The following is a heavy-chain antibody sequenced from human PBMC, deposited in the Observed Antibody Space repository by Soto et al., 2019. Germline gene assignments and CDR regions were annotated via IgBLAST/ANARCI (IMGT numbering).Heavy chain of an antibody. D-gene: IGHD6-13*01. CDR3: ARDGLTAAGLDY. CDR1: GGSITSGGYY. Sequence: PSETLSLTCILPGGSITSGGYYRTCFCQHPGKVLEWIVCIFNSVRPYYNPSLVSRVIISVDTSKNQFSLKLSSVTAADTAVYYCARDGLTAAGLDYWGQGTLVTIS. CDR2: IFNSVRP. J-gene: IGHJ4*02. V-gene: IGHV4-31*03.